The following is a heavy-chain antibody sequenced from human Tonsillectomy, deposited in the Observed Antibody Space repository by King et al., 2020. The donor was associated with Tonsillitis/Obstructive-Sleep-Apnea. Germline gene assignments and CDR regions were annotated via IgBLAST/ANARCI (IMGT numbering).Heavy chain of an antibody. CDR3: AHRRREYCSSTTCKGGAFDI. CDR1: GVSLSTSGVG. D-gene: IGHD2-2*01. J-gene: IGHJ3*02. CDR2: IYWDDDK. V-gene: IGHV2-5*02. Sequence: TLKESGPTLVKPTQTLTLTCTFSGVSLSTSGVGVGWIRQPPGKALEWLALIYWDDDKHYSPSLKSRLTITKDTSTNQVVLTMTNMDPVDTATYFCAHRRREYCSSTTCKGGAFDIWGQGTMVTVSS.